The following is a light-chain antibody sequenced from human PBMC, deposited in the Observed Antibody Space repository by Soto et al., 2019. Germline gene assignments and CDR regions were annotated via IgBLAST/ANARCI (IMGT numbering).Light chain of an antibody. J-gene: IGLJ1*01. CDR3: SSYTSSSTLV. CDR2: EVS. V-gene: IGLV2-14*01. CDR1: SSDVGGYNY. Sequence: QSALTQPASVSGSPGQSITISCTGTSSDVGGYNYVSWYQQHPGKAPKLMIYEVSSRPSGVSNRFSGSKSGNTASLTISGLQAEDEADYYCSSYTSSSTLVVGTGTKVTVL.